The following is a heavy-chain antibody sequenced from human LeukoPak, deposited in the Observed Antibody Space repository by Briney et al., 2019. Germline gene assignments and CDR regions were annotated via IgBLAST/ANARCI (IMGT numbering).Heavy chain of an antibody. Sequence: TSETLSLTCTVSGGSISSYYWSWIRQPPGKGLKWIGYIYYSGSTNYNPSLKSRVTISVDTSKNQFSLKLSSVTAADTAVYYCARGSIAAAGPEVGSYYFDYWGQGTLVTVSS. CDR2: IYYSGST. CDR1: GGSISSYY. CDR3: ARGSIAAAGPEVGSYYFDY. V-gene: IGHV4-59*01. D-gene: IGHD6-13*01. J-gene: IGHJ4*02.